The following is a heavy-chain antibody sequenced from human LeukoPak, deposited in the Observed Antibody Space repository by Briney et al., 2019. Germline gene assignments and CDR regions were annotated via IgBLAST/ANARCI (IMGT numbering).Heavy chain of an antibody. D-gene: IGHD3-10*01. V-gene: IGHV1-46*01. Sequence: GASAKVSSKASGYSFTRYFIHWVRQAPGQGLEWMGIIIPSDGSTSYAQKFQGRVTMTKDTSTSTVYMELGSLRSEDTAVYYCARGKVVTMVRGVIITYLDYWGQGTLVTVSS. CDR3: ARGKVVTMVRGVIITYLDY. J-gene: IGHJ4*02. CDR1: GYSFTRYF. CDR2: IIPSDGST.